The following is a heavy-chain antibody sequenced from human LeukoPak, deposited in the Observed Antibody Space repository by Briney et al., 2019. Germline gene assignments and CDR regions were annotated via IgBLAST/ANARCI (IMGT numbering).Heavy chain of an antibody. CDR3: ARMYSGSYHFEY. V-gene: IGHV3-7*01. CDR2: IKQDGSEK. J-gene: IGHJ4*02. D-gene: IGHD1-26*01. CDR1: GFTFDDYG. Sequence: GGSLRLSCAASGFTFDDYGMSWFRQAPGKGLEWVANIKQDGSEKNYVDSVKGRFTISRDNAKNSLYLQMNTLRAEDTAVYYCARMYSGSYHFEYWGQGTLVTVSS.